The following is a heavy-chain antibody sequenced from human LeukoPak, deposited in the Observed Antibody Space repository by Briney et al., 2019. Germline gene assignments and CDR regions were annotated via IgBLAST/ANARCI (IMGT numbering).Heavy chain of an antibody. CDR3: ARAFWSGYLQHYSHYYYMDV. CDR2: INWNGGST. D-gene: IGHD3-3*01. V-gene: IGHV3-20*04. CDR1: GFTFDDYG. J-gene: IGHJ6*03. Sequence: GGSLRLSCAASGFTFDDYGMSWVRQAPGKGLEWVSGINWNGGSTGYADSVKGRFTISRDNAKNSLYLQMNSLRAEDTALYYCARAFWSGYLQHYSHYYYMDVWGKGTTVTVSS.